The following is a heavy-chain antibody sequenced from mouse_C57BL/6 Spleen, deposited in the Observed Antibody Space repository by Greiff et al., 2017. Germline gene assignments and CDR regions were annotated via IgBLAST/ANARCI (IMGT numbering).Heavy chain of an antibody. Sequence: EVQLQQSVAELVRPGASVKLSCTASGFNIKNTYMHWVKQRPEQGLEWIGRIDPANGNTKYAPKFQGKATITADTSSNTASLQLSSLTSEDTAIYYSARSKIYDGYPDWYFDVWGTGTTVTVSS. D-gene: IGHD2-3*01. V-gene: IGHV14-3*01. J-gene: IGHJ1*03. CDR1: GFNIKNTY. CDR3: ARSKIYDGYPDWYFDV. CDR2: IDPANGNT.